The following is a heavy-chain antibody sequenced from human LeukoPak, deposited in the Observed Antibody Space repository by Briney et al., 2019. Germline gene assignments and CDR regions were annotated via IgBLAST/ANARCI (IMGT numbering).Heavy chain of an antibody. CDR2: INAGNGNT. J-gene: IGHJ6*04. CDR1: GYTFTSYA. CDR3: ARETSMVRGRSYGMDV. Sequence: ASVKVSCKASGYTFTSYAMHWVRQAPGQRLEWMGWINAGNGNTKYSQKLQGRVTITRDTSASTAYMELSSLRSEDTAVYYCARETSMVRGRSYGMDVWGKGTTVTVSS. D-gene: IGHD3-10*01. V-gene: IGHV1-3*01.